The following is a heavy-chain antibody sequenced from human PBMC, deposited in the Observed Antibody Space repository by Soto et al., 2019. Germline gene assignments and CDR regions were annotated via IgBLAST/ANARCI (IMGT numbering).Heavy chain of an antibody. V-gene: IGHV3-23*01. D-gene: IGHD6-13*01. CDR3: AKDAPYIAAAGIVGVYYYYGMDV. CDR1: GFTFSSYA. Sequence: GGSLRLSCAASGFTFSSYAMSWVRQAPGKGLEWVSAISGSGGSTYYADSVKGRFTISRDNSKNTLYLQMNSLRAEDTAVYYCAKDAPYIAAAGIVGVYYYYGMDVWGQGTTVTVSS. CDR2: ISGSGGST. J-gene: IGHJ6*02.